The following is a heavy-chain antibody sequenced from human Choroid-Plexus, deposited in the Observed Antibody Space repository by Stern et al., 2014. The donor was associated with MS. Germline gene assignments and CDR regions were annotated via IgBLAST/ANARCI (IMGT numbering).Heavy chain of an antibody. CDR1: GFTFGDHA. CDR2: ISWNSGAI. V-gene: IGHV3-9*01. CDR3: VKDVDSSIAVSFDY. J-gene: IGHJ4*02. Sequence: EVQLVESGGGLVQPGGSLRLSCAASGFTFGDHAMPWVRQNPAKGLEGVAGISWNSGAIAYSASVKGRFTISRDNAKNSLFLQMNSLRPEDTALYYCVKDVDSSIAVSFDYWGQGTQVTVSS. D-gene: IGHD6-19*01.